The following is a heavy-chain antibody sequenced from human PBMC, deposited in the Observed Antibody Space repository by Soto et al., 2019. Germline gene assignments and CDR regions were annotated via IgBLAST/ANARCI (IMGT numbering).Heavy chain of an antibody. CDR2: ISGSGDVT. V-gene: IGHV3-23*01. J-gene: IGHJ5*02. Sequence: GESLKISCAASGFTFSSYAMNWVRQAPGKGLDWVSAISGSGDVTYYTDSVKGRFTISRDNSRNTLYLQMNSLRAEDTAVYYCAKAPGNDWYRGFDPWGQGTLVTVSS. D-gene: IGHD1-26*01. CDR3: AKAPGNDWYRGFDP. CDR1: GFTFSSYA.